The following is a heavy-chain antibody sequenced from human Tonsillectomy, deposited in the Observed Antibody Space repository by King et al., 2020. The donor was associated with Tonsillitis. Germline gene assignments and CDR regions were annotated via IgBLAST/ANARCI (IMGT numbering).Heavy chain of an antibody. CDR3: AHQPWRSSSCYHTPYYAFYI. CDR2: IYWNDDK. CDR1: GFSLSTSGVG. Sequence: TLKESGPTLVKPTQTLTLTCTFSGFSLSTSGVGVGWIRQPPGQALEWLALIYWNDDKRYSPSLKSRLTITKETSKNQVVLTMTNMDLVDTATYYCAHQPWRSSSCYHTPYYAFYILGQGTTVTVSS. D-gene: IGHD6-13*01. J-gene: IGHJ3*02. V-gene: IGHV2-5*01.